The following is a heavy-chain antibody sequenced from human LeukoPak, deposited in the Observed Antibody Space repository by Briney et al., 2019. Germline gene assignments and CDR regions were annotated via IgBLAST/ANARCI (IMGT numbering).Heavy chain of an antibody. Sequence: GASVKVSCKASGYTFTSYGISWVRQAPGQGLEWMGWISAYNGNTNYAQKLQGRVTMTTDTSTSTAYMELRSLRSDDTAVYYCARDGDYYGSGIVADYWGQGILVTVSS. CDR2: ISAYNGNT. J-gene: IGHJ4*02. V-gene: IGHV1-18*01. CDR1: GYTFTSYG. CDR3: ARDGDYYGSGIVADY. D-gene: IGHD3-10*01.